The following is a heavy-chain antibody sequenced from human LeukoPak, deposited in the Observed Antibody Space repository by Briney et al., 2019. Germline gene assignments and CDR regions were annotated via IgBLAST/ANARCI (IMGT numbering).Heavy chain of an antibody. J-gene: IGHJ4*02. V-gene: IGHV4-4*07. CDR1: GGSLSRYY. D-gene: IGHD1-1*01. Sequence: SETLSLTCTVSGGSLSRYYWSWIRQPAGKGLEWIGRIYTSGSTNYNPSLKSRVTMSVDTSKNQFSLKLSSVTAADTAVYYCARGGNEQAFDYWGQGTLVTVSS. CDR3: ARGGNEQAFDY. CDR2: IYTSGST.